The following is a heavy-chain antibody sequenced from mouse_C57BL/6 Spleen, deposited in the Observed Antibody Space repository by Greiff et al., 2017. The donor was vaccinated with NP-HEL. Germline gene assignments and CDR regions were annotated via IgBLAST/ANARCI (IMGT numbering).Heavy chain of an antibody. J-gene: IGHJ3*01. D-gene: IGHD1-1*01. V-gene: IGHV1-9*01. CDR2: ILPGSGST. Sequence: QVQLQQSGAELMKPGASVKLSCKATGYTFTGFWIEWVKQRPGHGLEWIGEILPGSGSTNSNEKFKGKATFTADTSSNTAYMQLSSLTTEDSAIYYCARSYGSSSAWFAYWGQGTLVTVSA. CDR3: ARSYGSSSAWFAY. CDR1: GYTFTGFW.